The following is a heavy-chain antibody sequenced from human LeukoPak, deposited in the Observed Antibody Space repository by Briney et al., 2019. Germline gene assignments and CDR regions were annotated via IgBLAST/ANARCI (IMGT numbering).Heavy chain of an antibody. Sequence: GGSLRLSCAASGFTFSRYWMTWVRQTPGKGLEWVANVKQDETEKYYWDSVSGRFTISRDNAKNSLYLQMSSLRAEDTGFYYCTRDTGGSGSYPDYWGQGTLVTVSS. D-gene: IGHD1-26*01. CDR2: VKQDETEK. CDR3: TRDTGGSGSYPDY. J-gene: IGHJ4*02. CDR1: GFTFSRYW. V-gene: IGHV3-7*01.